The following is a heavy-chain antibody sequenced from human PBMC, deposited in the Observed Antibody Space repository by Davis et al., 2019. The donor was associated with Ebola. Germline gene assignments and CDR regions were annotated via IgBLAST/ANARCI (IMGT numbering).Heavy chain of an antibody. D-gene: IGHD5-12*01. CDR1: GYKFTSYW. J-gene: IGHJ6*02. CDR2: IDPSDSYT. CDR3: ARHDGELAPNYYGMDV. Sequence: KVSCKASGYKFTSYWISWVRQMPGKGLEWMGRIDPSDSYTNYSPSFQGHVTISADKSISTAYLQWSSLKASDTAMYYCARHDGELAPNYYGMDVWGQGTTVTVSS. V-gene: IGHV5-10-1*01.